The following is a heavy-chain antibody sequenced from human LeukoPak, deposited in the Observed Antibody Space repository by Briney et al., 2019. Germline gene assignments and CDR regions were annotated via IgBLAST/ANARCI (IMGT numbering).Heavy chain of an antibody. CDR1: GFTFSSYA. D-gene: IGHD2-21*01. CDR2: ISGSSGST. J-gene: IGHJ5*02. CDR3: AKDPYSTRAYNWFDP. V-gene: IGHV3-23*01. Sequence: GGSLRLSCAASGFTFSSYAMSWVRQAPGKGLEWVSAISGSSGSTYYADSVKGRFTISRDNSKNTLYLQMNSLRAEDTAVYYCAKDPYSTRAYNWFDPWGQGTLVTVSS.